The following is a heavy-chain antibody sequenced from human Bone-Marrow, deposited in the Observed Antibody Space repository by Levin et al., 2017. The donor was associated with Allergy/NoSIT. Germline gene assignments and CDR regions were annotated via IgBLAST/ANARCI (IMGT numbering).Heavy chain of an antibody. D-gene: IGHD3-10*01. J-gene: IGHJ3*02. Sequence: HTGGSLRLSCAASGFTFSSYAMSWVRQAPGKGLEWVSAISGSGGSTYYADSVKGRFTISRDNSKNTLYLQMNSLRAEDTAVYYCAKVAFGVSRSRKRHDDAFDIWGQGTMVTVSS. CDR2: ISGSGGST. CDR1: GFTFSSYA. CDR3: AKVAFGVSRSRKRHDDAFDI. V-gene: IGHV3-23*01.